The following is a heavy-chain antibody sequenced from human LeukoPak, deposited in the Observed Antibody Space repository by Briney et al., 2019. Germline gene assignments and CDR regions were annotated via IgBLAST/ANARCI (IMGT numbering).Heavy chain of an antibody. J-gene: IGHJ3*02. Sequence: GGSLRLSCEASGFTFSNYAMNWVRQAPGKGLEWVSYISSSSSTIYYADSVKGRFTISRDNAKNSLYLQMNSLRAEDTAVYYCARDGALQIVPFDIWGQGTMVTVSS. CDR3: ARDGALQIVPFDI. D-gene: IGHD4-11*01. CDR1: GFTFSNYA. V-gene: IGHV3-48*01. CDR2: ISSSSSTI.